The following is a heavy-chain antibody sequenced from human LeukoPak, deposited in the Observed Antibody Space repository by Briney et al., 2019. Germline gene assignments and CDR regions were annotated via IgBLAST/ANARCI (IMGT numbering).Heavy chain of an antibody. CDR1: GGSVSSGSYY. V-gene: IGHV4-61*01. J-gene: IGHJ3*02. D-gene: IGHD3-22*01. Sequence: PSETLSLTCTVSGGSVSSGSYYWSWIRQPPGKGLEWIGYIYYSGSTNYNPSLKSRVTVSVDTSKNQFSLKLSSVTAADTAVYYCAKETYYFDTMRGVFDIWGQGTMVTVSS. CDR2: IYYSGST. CDR3: AKETYYFDTMRGVFDI.